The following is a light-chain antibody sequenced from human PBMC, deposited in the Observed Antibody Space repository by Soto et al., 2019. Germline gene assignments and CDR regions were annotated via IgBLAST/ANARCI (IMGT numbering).Light chain of an antibody. CDR2: DVN. CDR1: SSDVGSYKY. Sequence: QSALTQPASVSGSPGQSITISCTGTSSDVGSYKYVSWYQQHPGKAPKLMMYDVNNRPSGVSNRCSGSKSGNTASLTISGLQAEDEADYYCSSYAGTTISFGGGTKVTVL. V-gene: IGLV2-14*03. CDR3: SSYAGTTIS. J-gene: IGLJ2*01.